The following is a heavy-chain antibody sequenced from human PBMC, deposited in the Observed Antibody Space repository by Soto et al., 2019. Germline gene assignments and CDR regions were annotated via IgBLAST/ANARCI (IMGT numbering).Heavy chain of an antibody. Sequence: ASVKVSCKASGYTFTGYYMQWVRQAPGQGLEWMGWINPNSGGTNYAQKFQGWVTMTRDTSISTAYMELSRLRSDDTAVYYCAREAVAATPDYYYYYMDVWGKGTTVTVSS. CDR1: GYTFTGYY. CDR2: INPNSGGT. J-gene: IGHJ6*03. CDR3: AREAVAATPDYYYYYMDV. D-gene: IGHD6-19*01. V-gene: IGHV1-2*04.